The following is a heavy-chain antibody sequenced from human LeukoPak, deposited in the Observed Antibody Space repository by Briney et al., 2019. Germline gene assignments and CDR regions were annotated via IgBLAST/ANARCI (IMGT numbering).Heavy chain of an antibody. V-gene: IGHV3-21*01. Sequence: GGSLRLSCAASGFTFSTYSLNWVRQAPGKGLEWVSSISSTGSYIYYADSVKGRFTISRDNAKNSLYLQMNSLRGEDTAVYYCAREPVTGSVYWGQGTLVTVSS. J-gene: IGHJ4*02. CDR1: GFTFSTYS. D-gene: IGHD4-17*01. CDR2: ISSTGSYI. CDR3: AREPVTGSVY.